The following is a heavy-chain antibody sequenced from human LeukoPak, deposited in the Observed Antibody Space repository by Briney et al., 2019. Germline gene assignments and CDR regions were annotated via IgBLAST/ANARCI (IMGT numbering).Heavy chain of an antibody. CDR1: GFTFSSYA. Sequence: GGSLRLSCAASGFTFSSYAMHWVRQAPGKGLEWVAVVSYDGSNKYYADSVKGRFTISRDNSKNTLYMQMNSLRAEDTAVYYCARESIAAAGTSVGAFDIWGQGTMVTVSS. CDR2: VSYDGSNK. CDR3: ARESIAAAGTSVGAFDI. D-gene: IGHD6-13*01. J-gene: IGHJ3*02. V-gene: IGHV3-30*01.